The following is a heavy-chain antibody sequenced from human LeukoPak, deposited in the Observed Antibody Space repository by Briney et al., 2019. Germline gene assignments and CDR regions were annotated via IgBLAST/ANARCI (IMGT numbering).Heavy chain of an antibody. D-gene: IGHD2-2*01. CDR3: AKDDWYQLQPPDY. CDR2: ISGSGGST. Sequence: PGGPLRLSCAASGFTFSSYAMSWVRQAPGKGLEWVSAISGSGGSTYYADSVKGRFTISRDNSKNTLYLQMNSLRAEDTAVYYCAKDDWYQLQPPDYWGQGTLVTVSS. J-gene: IGHJ4*02. V-gene: IGHV3-23*01. CDR1: GFTFSSYA.